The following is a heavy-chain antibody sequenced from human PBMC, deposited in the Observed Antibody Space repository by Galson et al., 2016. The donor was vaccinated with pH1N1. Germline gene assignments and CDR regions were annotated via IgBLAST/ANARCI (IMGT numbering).Heavy chain of an antibody. J-gene: IGHJ4*02. D-gene: IGHD3-16*01. CDR2: SVPVFGSA. CDR3: AKDRTVDYGHSPPFFES. V-gene: IGHV1-69*05. CDR1: GGSLSTYP. Sequence: SVKVSCKASGGSLSTYPISWVRQAPGLGLEWMGRSVPVFGSAKYSPRSQGRVAISRDESASTVYMELTSLTAEDTGIYYCAKDRTVDYGHSPPFFESWGQGTLVSVSS.